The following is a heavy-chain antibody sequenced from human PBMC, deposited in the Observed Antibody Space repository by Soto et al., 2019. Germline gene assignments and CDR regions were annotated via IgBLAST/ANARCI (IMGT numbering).Heavy chain of an antibody. CDR1: GFTFSSYG. J-gene: IGHJ5*02. CDR3: AKSSPGVFDP. V-gene: IGHV3-30*18. D-gene: IGHD6-13*01. CDR2: ISYDGSNK. Sequence: GGSLRLSCAASGFTFSSYGMHWVRQAPGKGLEWVAVISYDGSNKYYADSVKGRFTISRDDSKNTLYLQMNSLRAEDTAVYYCAKSSPGVFDPWGQGTLVTVSS.